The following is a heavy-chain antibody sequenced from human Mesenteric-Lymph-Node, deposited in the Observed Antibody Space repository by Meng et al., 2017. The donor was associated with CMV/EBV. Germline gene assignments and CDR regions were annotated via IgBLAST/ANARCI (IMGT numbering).Heavy chain of an antibody. V-gene: IGHV3-13*01. CDR1: GFTFSTYD. Sequence: GSLRLSCAASGFTFSTYDMHWVRQATGEGLEWVSTIGTAGDTYYPVSVKGRFTISRENAKNSLYLQTNSLRAGDTAVYYCARGSCSSTSCYKGNSYYYYGMDVWGQGTAVTVSS. CDR2: IGTAGDT. J-gene: IGHJ6*02. D-gene: IGHD2-2*02. CDR3: ARGSCSSTSCYKGNSYYYYGMDV.